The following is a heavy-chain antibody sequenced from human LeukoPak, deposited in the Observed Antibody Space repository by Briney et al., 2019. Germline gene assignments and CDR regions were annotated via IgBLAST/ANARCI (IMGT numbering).Heavy chain of an antibody. D-gene: IGHD4-17*01. V-gene: IGHV3-9*01. CDR2: IAWNGGRV. CDR1: GFTFNGYA. Sequence: PGGSLRLSCAASGFTFNGYAMHWVRQVPGKGLEWVSGIAWNGGRVDYVDSVKGRFTISRDNAKNSLYLQMDSLRVEDTAFYYCVKDKSTVISLGGGYDFWGQGTLVTVSS. J-gene: IGHJ4*02. CDR3: VKDKSTVISLGGGYDF.